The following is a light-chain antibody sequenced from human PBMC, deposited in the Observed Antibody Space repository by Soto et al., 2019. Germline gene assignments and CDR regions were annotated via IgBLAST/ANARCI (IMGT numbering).Light chain of an antibody. V-gene: IGLV2-8*01. CDR2: EVN. CDR1: SSDVGSYNY. CDR3: SSYAGSNKMI. Sequence: QSVLTQPASVSGSPGQSITISCTGTSSDVGSYNYVSWYQQHPGKAPKLMIYEVNKRPSGVPDRFSGSKSGNTASLTVSGVQAEDEADYYCSSYAGSNKMIFGGGTKVTVL. J-gene: IGLJ2*01.